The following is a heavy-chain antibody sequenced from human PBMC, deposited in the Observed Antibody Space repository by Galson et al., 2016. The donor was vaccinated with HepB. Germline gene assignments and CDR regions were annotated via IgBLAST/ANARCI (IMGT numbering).Heavy chain of an antibody. CDR1: GFTFSNYA. D-gene: IGHD2-2*01. V-gene: IGHV3-23*01. J-gene: IGHJ4*02. CDR2: ISSYTGTT. CDR3: AKDGAIYGSCTSTSCSSYSDY. Sequence: TLRLSCAASGFTFSNYAMSWVRQAPGKGLEWVSVISSYTGTTDYADSVKGRFTISRDNSKNTLFLQVNSLRAEDTAIYYCAKDGAIYGSCTSTSCSSYSDYWGQGTLVTVSS.